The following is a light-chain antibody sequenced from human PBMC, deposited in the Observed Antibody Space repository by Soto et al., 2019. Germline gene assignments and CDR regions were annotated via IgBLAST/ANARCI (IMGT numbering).Light chain of an antibody. CDR3: SSYADTNNLV. CDR1: SSDIGGYNF. Sequence: QSALTQPPSASGSPGQSITISCTGTSSDIGGYNFVSWYQQHPDKAPKLMIDEVNKRPSGVPDRFSGSKSGNTASLTVSGLQAEDEADYYCSSYADTNNLVFGGGTKVTVL. CDR2: EVN. V-gene: IGLV2-8*01. J-gene: IGLJ2*01.